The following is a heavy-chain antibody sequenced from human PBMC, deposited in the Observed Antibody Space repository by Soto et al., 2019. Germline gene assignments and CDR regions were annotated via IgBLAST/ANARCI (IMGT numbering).Heavy chain of an antibody. Sequence: LSETLSLTCTVSGGSISSYYWSWIRQPPGKGLEWIGYIYYSGSTNYNPSLKSRVTISVDTSKNQFSLKLSSVTAADTAVYYCVSSGSYPQGYFDYWGQGTLVTVSS. CDR1: GGSISSYY. CDR2: IYYSGST. J-gene: IGHJ4*02. D-gene: IGHD3-10*01. V-gene: IGHV4-59*01. CDR3: VSSGSYPQGYFDY.